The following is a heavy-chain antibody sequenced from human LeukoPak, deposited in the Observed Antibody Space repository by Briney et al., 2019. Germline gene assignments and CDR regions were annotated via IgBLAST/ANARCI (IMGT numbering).Heavy chain of an antibody. CDR2: IRYDGSNK. J-gene: IGHJ4*02. CDR3: AREVTPYY. CDR1: RFTFSSYG. D-gene: IGHD2-15*01. V-gene: IGHV3-30*02. Sequence: GGSLRLSCAASRFTFSSYGMHWVRQAPGKGLEWVAFIRYDGSNKYYADSVKGRFTISRDNAKNTLYLQMNSLRAEDTAVYYCAREVTPYYWGQGTLVTVSS.